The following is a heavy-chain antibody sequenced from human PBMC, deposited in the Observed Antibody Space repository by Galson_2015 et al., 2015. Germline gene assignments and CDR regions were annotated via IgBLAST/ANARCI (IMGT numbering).Heavy chain of an antibody. Sequence: CAISGDSVSSHSAAWNWIRQSPSRGLEWLGRTYYRSKWYNDYAVSVKSRITINPDTSKNQFSLQLNSVTPEDSAVYYCASSQTMVAATGTFDYWGQGTLVTVSS. CDR1: GDSVSSHSAA. V-gene: IGHV6-1*01. D-gene: IGHD2-15*01. CDR2: TYYRSKWYN. J-gene: IGHJ4*02. CDR3: ASSQTMVAATGTFDY.